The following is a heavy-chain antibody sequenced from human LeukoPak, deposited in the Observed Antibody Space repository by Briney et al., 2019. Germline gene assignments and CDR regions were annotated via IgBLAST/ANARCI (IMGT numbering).Heavy chain of an antibody. CDR2: IYTSGST. V-gene: IGHV4-61*02. J-gene: IGHJ4*02. CDR1: GGSISSGSYY. Sequence: SQTLSLTCTVSGGSISSGSYYWSWIRQPAGKGLEWIGRIYTSGSTNYNPSLKSRVTISVDTSKNQFSLKLSSVTAADTAVYYCARDQRGARHPFFDYWGQGTLVNVSS. CDR3: ARDQRGARHPFFDY. D-gene: IGHD4/OR15-4a*01.